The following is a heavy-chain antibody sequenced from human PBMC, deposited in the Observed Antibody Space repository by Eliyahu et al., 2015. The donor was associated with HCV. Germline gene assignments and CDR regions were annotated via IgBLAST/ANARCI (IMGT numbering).Heavy chain of an antibody. Sequence: EVQLVESGXGLVQPGGSLRLSCXASGFXVSSNYMGGXHQAPGKGLEWVSVIYXGGSXYYADSVKGRFTISRDNSKNTLYLQMNSLRAEDTAVYYCARSIVGAISLFDYWGQGTLVTVSS. CDR3: ARSIVGAISLFDY. V-gene: IGHV3-66*01. CDR1: GFXVSSNY. J-gene: IGHJ4*02. CDR2: IYXGGSX. D-gene: IGHD1-26*01.